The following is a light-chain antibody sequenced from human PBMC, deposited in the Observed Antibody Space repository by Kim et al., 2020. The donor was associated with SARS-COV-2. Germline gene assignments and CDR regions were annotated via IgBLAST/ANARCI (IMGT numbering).Light chain of an antibody. CDR1: QSVDGW. CDR3: HQYTT. CDR2: QAS. V-gene: IGKV1-5*03. J-gene: IGKJ2*01. Sequence: DIQMTQSPSTLSAFVGDRVTMTCRASQSVDGWLAWYQQKPGKAPRLLIYQASKLANGVPSRFSGSGSGTDFTLTVTNLQSDDFATYYCHQYTTFGQGTKVDIK.